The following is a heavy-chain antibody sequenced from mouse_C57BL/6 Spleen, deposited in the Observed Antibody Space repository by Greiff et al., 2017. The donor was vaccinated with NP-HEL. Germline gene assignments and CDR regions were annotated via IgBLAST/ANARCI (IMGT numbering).Heavy chain of an antibody. CDR3: ARMITTGSPYWYFDV. Sequence: VQLQQSGAELVKPGASVKLSCTASGFNIKDYYMHWVKQRTEQGLEWIGRIDPEDGETKSAPKFQGKATITADTSSNTAYLQLSSLTSEDTAVYYCARMITTGSPYWYFDVWGTGTTVTVSS. J-gene: IGHJ1*03. D-gene: IGHD2-4*01. CDR2: IDPEDGET. V-gene: IGHV14-2*01. CDR1: GFNIKDYY.